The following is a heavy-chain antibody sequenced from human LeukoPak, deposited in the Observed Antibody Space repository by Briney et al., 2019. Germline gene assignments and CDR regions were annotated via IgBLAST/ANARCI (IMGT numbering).Heavy chain of an antibody. CDR1: GDSISSSSYY. D-gene: IGHD2-15*01. CDR3: ARQGGPDRYCSGGSCYY. J-gene: IGHJ4*02. CDR2: IYYSGST. Sequence: SETLSLTCTASGDSISSSSYYWGWIRQPPGKGLEWIGSIYYSGSTYYNPSLKSRVTISVDTSKNQFSLKLSSVTAADTAVYYCARQGGPDRYCSGGSCYYWGQGTRVTVSS. V-gene: IGHV4-39*01.